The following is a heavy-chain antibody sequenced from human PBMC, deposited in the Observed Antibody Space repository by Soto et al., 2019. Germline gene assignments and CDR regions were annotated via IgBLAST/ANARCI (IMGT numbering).Heavy chain of an antibody. CDR1: GGSISSSSYY. Sequence: SETLSLTCTVSGGSISSSSYYWGWIRQPPGKGLEWIGSIYYSGSTYYNPSLKGRVTISVDTSKNQFSLKLSSVTAADTAVYYCARRKGYCSGGSCAAGALFYYYHYGMDVWGQGTTVTVSS. J-gene: IGHJ6*02. D-gene: IGHD2-15*01. CDR3: ARRKGYCSGGSCAAGALFYYYHYGMDV. V-gene: IGHV4-39*01. CDR2: IYYSGST.